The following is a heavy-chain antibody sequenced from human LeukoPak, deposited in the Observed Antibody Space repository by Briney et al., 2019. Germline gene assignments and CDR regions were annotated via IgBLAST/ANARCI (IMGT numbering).Heavy chain of an antibody. CDR2: INPSGGST. V-gene: IGHV1-46*01. D-gene: IGHD6-13*01. CDR3: ATQEAAAGTLGN. J-gene: IGHJ4*02. CDR1: GYTFTSYY. Sequence: ASVTVSCKASGYTFTSYYMHWVRQAPGQGLEWMGIINPSGGSTSYAQKFQGRVTMTRDTSTSTVYMELSSLRSEDTAVYYCATQEAAAGTLGNWGQGTLVTVSS.